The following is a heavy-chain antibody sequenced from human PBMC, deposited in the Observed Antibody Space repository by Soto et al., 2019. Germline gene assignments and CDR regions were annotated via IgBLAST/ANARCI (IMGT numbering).Heavy chain of an antibody. CDR1: GGSVSSGLYY. V-gene: IGHV4-61*01. D-gene: IGHD3-22*01. Sequence: SETLSLTCTVSGGSVSSGLYYWSWIRQPPGKGLEWIGYIYYSGSTNYNPSLKSRATISVDTSKNQFSLKLTSVTAADTALYYCARDYFDSSDYTTNWFDPWGQGALVTVS. J-gene: IGHJ5*02. CDR2: IYYSGST. CDR3: ARDYFDSSDYTTNWFDP.